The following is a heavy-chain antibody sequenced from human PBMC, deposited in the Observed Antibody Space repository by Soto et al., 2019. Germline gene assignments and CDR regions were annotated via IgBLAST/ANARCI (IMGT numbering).Heavy chain of an antibody. CDR1: GGSISSGGYY. J-gene: IGHJ6*02. CDR3: ARLTIVVVTAIPYYYYYGMDV. D-gene: IGHD2-21*02. CDR2: IYYSGST. Sequence: SETLSLTCTVSGGSISSGGYYWSWIRQHPGKGLEWIGYIYYSGSTYYNPSLKSRVTISVDTSKNQFSLKLSSVTAADTAVYYCARLTIVVVTAIPYYYYYGMDVWGQGTTVTSP. V-gene: IGHV4-31*03.